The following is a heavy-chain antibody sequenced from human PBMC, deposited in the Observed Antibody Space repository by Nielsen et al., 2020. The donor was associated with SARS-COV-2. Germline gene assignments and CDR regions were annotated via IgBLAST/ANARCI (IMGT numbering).Heavy chain of an antibody. J-gene: IGHJ4*01. Sequence: GVLKISCAAAGFVVSSNYLTWVRQAPGKGLEWVSVIYSGGSTYYADSVKGRFTISRDNSKNTLYLQMNSLRAEDTAVYFCARALFSAAGTLGYWGHGTLVTVSA. D-gene: IGHD6-13*01. CDR3: ARALFSAAGTLGY. V-gene: IGHV3-66*01. CDR2: IYSGGST. CDR1: GFVVSSNY.